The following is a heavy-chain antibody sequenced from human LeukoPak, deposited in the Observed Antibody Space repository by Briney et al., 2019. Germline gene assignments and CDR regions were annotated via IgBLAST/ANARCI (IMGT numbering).Heavy chain of an antibody. V-gene: IGHV4-4*07. J-gene: IGHJ4*02. D-gene: IGHD6-13*01. CDR3: AREIAAAGNFDY. Sequence: SETLSLTCTVSGGSISSYYWSWIRQPAGKGLEWIGRIYTSGSTNYNPSLKSRVTMSVDTSKDQFSLKLSSVTAADTAVYYCAREIAAAGNFDYWGQGTLVTVSS. CDR1: GGSISSYY. CDR2: IYTSGST.